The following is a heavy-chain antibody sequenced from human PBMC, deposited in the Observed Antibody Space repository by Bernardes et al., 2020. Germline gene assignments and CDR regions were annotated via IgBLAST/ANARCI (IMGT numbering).Heavy chain of an antibody. J-gene: IGHJ5*02. CDR3: ARSGFPDLGGAHNWFDP. D-gene: IGHD1-26*01. Sequence: SETLSLTCAVYGGSFSGYYWSWIRQPPGKGLEWIGEINHSGSTNYNPSLKSRVTISVDTSKNQFSLKLSSVTAADTAVYYCARSGFPDLGGAHNWFDPWGQGTLVTVSS. V-gene: IGHV4-34*01. CDR1: GGSFSGYY. CDR2: INHSGST.